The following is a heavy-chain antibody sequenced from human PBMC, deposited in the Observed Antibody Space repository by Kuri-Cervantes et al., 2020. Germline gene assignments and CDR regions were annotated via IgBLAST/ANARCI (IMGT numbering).Heavy chain of an antibody. CDR2: ISFDGKNI. J-gene: IGHJ4*02. D-gene: IGHD4-17*01. V-gene: IGHV3-30*04. CDR3: ARDPEYGALDF. Sequence: GESLKISCAASRFTFSDYAMHWVRQAPGKGLEWVAVISFDGKNIYYADSVRGRFTIPRDNSNNTLYLQMNSLRAEDTAVYFCARDPEYGALDFWGRGTLVTVSS. CDR1: RFTFSDYA.